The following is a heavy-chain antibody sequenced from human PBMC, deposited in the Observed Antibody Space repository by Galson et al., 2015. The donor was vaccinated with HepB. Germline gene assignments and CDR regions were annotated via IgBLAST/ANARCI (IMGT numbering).Heavy chain of an antibody. D-gene: IGHD4-11*01. V-gene: IGHV1-24*01. CDR3: ATVTRHDYRDIYYFDY. CDR1: GYTLTELS. J-gene: IGHJ4*02. CDR2: FDPEDGET. Sequence: SVKVSCKVSGYTLTELSMHWVRQAPGKGLEWMGGFDPEDGETIYAQKFQGRVTMTEDTSTDTAYMELSSLRSEDTAVYYCATVTRHDYRDIYYFDYWGQGTLVTVSS.